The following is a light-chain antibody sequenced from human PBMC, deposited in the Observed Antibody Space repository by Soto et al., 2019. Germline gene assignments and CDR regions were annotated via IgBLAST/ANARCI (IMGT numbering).Light chain of an antibody. CDR3: SSYAGSTTYV. V-gene: IGLV2-23*01. Sequence: QSVLTQPASVSGSPGQSITISCTGTSSDVGSYNLVSWYQQHPGKAPKLMIYEGSKRPSGVSNRFSGSKSANTASLTISGLQAEDEADYYCSSYAGSTTYVFGTGTKVTVL. CDR1: SSDVGSYNL. CDR2: EGS. J-gene: IGLJ1*01.